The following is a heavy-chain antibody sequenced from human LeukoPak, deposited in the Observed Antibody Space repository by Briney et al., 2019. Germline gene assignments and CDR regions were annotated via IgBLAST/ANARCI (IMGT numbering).Heavy chain of an antibody. V-gene: IGHV1-69*13. CDR2: IIPIFGTA. Sequence: GASVKVSSKASGGTFISYAISWVRQAPGQGLEWMGGIIPIFGTANYAQKFQGRVTITADESTSAAYMELSSLRSEDTAVYYCARGSLNYYDSSGYYSHPDYWGQGTLVTVSS. D-gene: IGHD3-22*01. J-gene: IGHJ4*02. CDR1: GGTFISYA. CDR3: ARGSLNYYDSSGYYSHPDY.